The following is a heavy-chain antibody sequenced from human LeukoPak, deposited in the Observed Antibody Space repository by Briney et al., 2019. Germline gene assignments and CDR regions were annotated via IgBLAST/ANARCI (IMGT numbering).Heavy chain of an antibody. V-gene: IGHV4-61*05. CDR1: DGSIISSDYY. D-gene: IGHD2-15*01. J-gene: IGHJ4*02. CDR3: VRHGSSRSPLNY. Sequence: PSETLSLTCTVSDGSIISSDYYWGWIRQPPGKGLEWIGYIYSSGSTNYNPSLEGRVTISVDTSRNQFSLKLSSVTAADTALYYCVRHGSSRSPLNYWGQGTLVTVSS. CDR2: IYSSGST.